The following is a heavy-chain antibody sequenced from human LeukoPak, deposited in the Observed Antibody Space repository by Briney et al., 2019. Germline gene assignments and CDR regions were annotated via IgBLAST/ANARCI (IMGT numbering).Heavy chain of an antibody. CDR2: IFDDSGKT. CDR1: GFTFPNSA. D-gene: IGHD1-7*01. J-gene: IGHJ6*03. V-gene: IGHV1-58*02. Sequence: AAVNVSCKASGFTFPNSAMQWVRQPRGQRLEGIGLIFDDSGKTNYAQKFQERVNITRDMSTSTAYMELSSLRSEDTAVYYCAAGFTIGTTGTTDASSYYYSMDVWGKGTTVTVSS. CDR3: AAGFTIGTTGTTDASSYYYSMDV.